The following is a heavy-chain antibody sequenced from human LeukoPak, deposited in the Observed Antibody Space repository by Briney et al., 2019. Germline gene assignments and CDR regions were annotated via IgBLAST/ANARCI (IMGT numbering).Heavy chain of an antibody. CDR3: ARVTYGDHLDY. J-gene: IGHJ4*02. Sequence: PSETLSLTCAVYGGSFSGYYWSWIRQPPGKGLEWIGEINHSGSTNYNPSLTSRVTISVDTSKNQFSLKLSSVTAADTAVYYCARVTYGDHLDYWGQGTLVTVSS. V-gene: IGHV4-34*01. D-gene: IGHD4-17*01. CDR2: INHSGST. CDR1: GGSFSGYY.